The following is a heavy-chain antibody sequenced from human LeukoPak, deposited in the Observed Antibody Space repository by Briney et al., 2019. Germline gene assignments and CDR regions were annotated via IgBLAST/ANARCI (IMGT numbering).Heavy chain of an antibody. Sequence: GASVKVSCKASGYTFTSYYMHWVRQAPGQGLEWMGIINPSGGSTSYAQKFQGRVTMTRDMSTSTVYTELSSLRSEDTAVYYCARESLGVTIFGVVLQVDSMDVWGKGTTVTVSS. J-gene: IGHJ6*03. V-gene: IGHV1-46*01. CDR1: GYTFTSYY. CDR3: ARESLGVTIFGVVLQVDSMDV. D-gene: IGHD3-3*01. CDR2: INPSGGST.